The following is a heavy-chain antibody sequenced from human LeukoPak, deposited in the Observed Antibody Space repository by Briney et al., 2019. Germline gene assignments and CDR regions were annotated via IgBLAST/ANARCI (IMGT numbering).Heavy chain of an antibody. J-gene: IGHJ4*02. Sequence: PSETLSLTCAVYGGSFSGYYWSWIRQPPGKGLEGIGEINHSGSTNYNPSLKSRVTISVDTSKNQFSLKLSSVTAADTAVYYCARVPPYGSGRGYFDYWGQGTLVTVSS. CDR2: INHSGST. D-gene: IGHD3-10*01. V-gene: IGHV4-34*01. CDR1: GGSFSGYY. CDR3: ARVPPYGSGRGYFDY.